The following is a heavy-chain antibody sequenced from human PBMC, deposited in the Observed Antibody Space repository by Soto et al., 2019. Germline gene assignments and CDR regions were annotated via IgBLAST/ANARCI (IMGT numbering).Heavy chain of an antibody. V-gene: IGHV3-30-3*01. CDR3: ATGANFYYDTSRY. CDR1: GFTFSIYD. Sequence: GGSLRLCCAAPGFTFSIYDLHWVRQAPGKGLEWVAVMSPNGNNQYYADSLKGRFTISRDTSKSTLYLQMTSLRHDDTAVYYCATGANFYYDTSRYWGQGTLVTVSS. CDR2: MSPNGNNQ. D-gene: IGHD3-22*01. J-gene: IGHJ4*02.